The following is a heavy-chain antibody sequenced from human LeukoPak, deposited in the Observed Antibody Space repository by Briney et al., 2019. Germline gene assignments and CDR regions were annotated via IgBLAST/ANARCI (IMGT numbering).Heavy chain of an antibody. CDR1: GFTFSDYY. J-gene: IGHJ6*03. Sequence: GSLRLSCAASGFTFSDYYMSWIRQAPGKGLEWIGSIYYSGSTYYNPSLKSRVTISVDTSKNQFSLKLSSVTAADTAVYYCARHRATMVRGGISRYYYYYMDVWGKGTTVTISS. D-gene: IGHD3-10*01. V-gene: IGHV4-39*01. CDR2: IYYSGST. CDR3: ARHRATMVRGGISRYYYYYMDV.